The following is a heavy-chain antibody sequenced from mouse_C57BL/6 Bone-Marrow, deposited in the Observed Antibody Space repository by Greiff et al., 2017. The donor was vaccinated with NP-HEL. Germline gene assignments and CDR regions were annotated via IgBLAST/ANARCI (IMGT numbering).Heavy chain of an antibody. CDR3: ARGRAITTVVADY. CDR1: GFNIKDYY. J-gene: IGHJ2*01. Sequence: EVKVVESGAELVKPGASVKLSCTASGFNIKDYYMHWVKQRTEQGLEWIGRIDPEDGETKYAPKFQGKATITADTSSNTAYLQLSSLTSEDTAVYYCARGRAITTVVADYWGQGTTLTVSS. D-gene: IGHD1-1*01. V-gene: IGHV14-2*01. CDR2: IDPEDGET.